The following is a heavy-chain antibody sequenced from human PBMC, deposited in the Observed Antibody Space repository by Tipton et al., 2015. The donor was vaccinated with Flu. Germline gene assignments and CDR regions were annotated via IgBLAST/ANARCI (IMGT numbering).Heavy chain of an antibody. Sequence: QLVQSGAEVKKPGASVKVPCKASGYTFTRYGISWVRQAPGQGLEWMGWISGYNGNSNYAQNLQGRVTMTTDTSTTTAYLEVRSLRSADTAVYYCARDCGTLLRGGSCSQALLDYWGQGTLVTVSS. CDR3: ARDCGTLLRGGSCSQALLDY. D-gene: IGHD2-15*01. CDR2: ISGYNGNS. J-gene: IGHJ4*02. CDR1: GYTFTRYG. V-gene: IGHV1-18*01.